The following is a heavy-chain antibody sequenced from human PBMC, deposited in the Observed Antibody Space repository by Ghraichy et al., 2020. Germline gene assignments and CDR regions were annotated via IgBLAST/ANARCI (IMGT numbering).Heavy chain of an antibody. CDR1: GASISGYY. D-gene: IGHD2/OR15-2a*01. CDR3: ARRPRGDFRAWYFDS. V-gene: IGHV4-59*01. J-gene: IGHJ2*01. Sequence: GSLRLSCTVSGASISGYYWSWIRQPPGKGLEWIGYVSNSGSTNYNPSLKSRVTISIDTSKNQFSLKLSSVTAADTAVYYCARRPRGDFRAWYFDSWGRGTLVTVSS. CDR2: VSNSGST.